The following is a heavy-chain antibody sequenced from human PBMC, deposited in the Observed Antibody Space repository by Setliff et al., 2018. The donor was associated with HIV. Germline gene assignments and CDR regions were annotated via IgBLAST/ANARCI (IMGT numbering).Heavy chain of an antibody. D-gene: IGHD6-13*01. Sequence: PGGSLRLSCAASGFTFSPYWMRWVRQAPGKGLVWVSRINSDGTSTTYADSVKGRFTISRDNAKNTLYLQMNSLRAEDTAVYYCARSRAAGFDYWGQGTLVTVSS. J-gene: IGHJ4*02. CDR2: INSDGTST. CDR1: GFTFSPYW. V-gene: IGHV3-74*03. CDR3: ARSRAAGFDY.